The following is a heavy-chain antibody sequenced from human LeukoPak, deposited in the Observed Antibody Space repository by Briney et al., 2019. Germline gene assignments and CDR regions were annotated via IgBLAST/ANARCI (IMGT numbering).Heavy chain of an antibody. J-gene: IGHJ6*02. CDR1: GFTFSSYG. CDR2: ISYDGSNK. Sequence: GGSLRLSCAASGFTFSSYGMHWVRQAPGKGLEGVAVISYDGSNKYYADSVKGRFTISRDNSKNTPYLQMNSLRAEDTAVYYCAKATYGSGSYYHYYYYGMDVWGQGTTVTVSS. D-gene: IGHD3-10*01. V-gene: IGHV3-30*18. CDR3: AKATYGSGSYYHYYYYGMDV.